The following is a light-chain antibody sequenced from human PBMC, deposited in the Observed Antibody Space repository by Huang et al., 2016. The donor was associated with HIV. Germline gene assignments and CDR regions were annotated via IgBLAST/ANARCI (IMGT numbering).Light chain of an antibody. V-gene: IGKV1-5*03. J-gene: IGKJ1*01. CDR2: KAS. CDR3: QKYNSYSVT. CDR1: QSISGG. Sequence: DIQMTQPSSTLSASVGDRVTITCRASQSISGGLAWYQQKPGKAPKLLIYKASSLESGVPSRCSGSGSGTEFTLTISSLQPDDCATYYCQKYNSYSVTFGQGTKVEIK.